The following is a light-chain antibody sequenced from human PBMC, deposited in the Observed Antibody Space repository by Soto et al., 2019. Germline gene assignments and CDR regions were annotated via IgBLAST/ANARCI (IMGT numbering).Light chain of an antibody. CDR3: QQFNNYPH. Sequence: AIQLTQSPSSLSASVGDRVTITCRASQGISSALAWYQQKPGKAPKLLIYDASSLESGVPSRFSGSGYGTDFTLTISSLQPDDFATYYCQQFNNYPHFGGGTKVEIK. CDR2: DAS. V-gene: IGKV1D-13*01. J-gene: IGKJ4*01. CDR1: QGISSA.